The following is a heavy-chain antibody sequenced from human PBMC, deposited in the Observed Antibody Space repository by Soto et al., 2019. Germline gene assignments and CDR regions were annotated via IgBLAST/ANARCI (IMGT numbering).Heavy chain of an antibody. CDR1: GDSVSSNSAA. CDR3: AREIFGVVIIPRYYYYGMDV. J-gene: IGHJ6*02. Sequence: SQTLSLTCAICGDSVSSNSAAWNWIRQSPSRGLEWLGRTYYRSKWYNDYAVSVKSRITINPDTSKNQFSLQLNSVTPEDTAVYYCAREIFGVVIIPRYYYYGMDVWGQGTTVTVSS. CDR2: TYYRSKWYN. D-gene: IGHD3-3*01. V-gene: IGHV6-1*01.